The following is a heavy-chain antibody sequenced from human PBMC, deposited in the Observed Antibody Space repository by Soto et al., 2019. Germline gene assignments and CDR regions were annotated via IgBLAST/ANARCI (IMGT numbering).Heavy chain of an antibody. CDR3: ARISATIFGVVTNNWFDP. J-gene: IGHJ5*02. CDR2: IYPGDSDT. D-gene: IGHD3-3*01. Sequence: GESLKISCKGSGYSFTSYWIDWVRQMPGKGLEWMGIIYPGDSDTRYSPSFQGQVTISADKSISTAYLQWSSLKASDTAMYYCARISATIFGVVTNNWFDPWGQGTLVTVSS. V-gene: IGHV5-51*01. CDR1: GYSFTSYW.